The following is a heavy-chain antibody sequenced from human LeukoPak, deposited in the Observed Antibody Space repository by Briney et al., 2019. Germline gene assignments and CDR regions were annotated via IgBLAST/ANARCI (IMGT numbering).Heavy chain of an antibody. Sequence: SETLSLTCSVSGGSISRYYWTWIRQPPGKGLEWIGNIYYSGSTNYNPSLKSRVTISVDTSRNQFSLKLSPVTAADTAVYYCSRRDLNGAHFDFWGQGTLVTVSS. CDR3: SRRDLNGAHFDF. CDR1: GGSISRYY. V-gene: IGHV4-59*08. D-gene: IGHD2-21*01. J-gene: IGHJ4*02. CDR2: IYYSGST.